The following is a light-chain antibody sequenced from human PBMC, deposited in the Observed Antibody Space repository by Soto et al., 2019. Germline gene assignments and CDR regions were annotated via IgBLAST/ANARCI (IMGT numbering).Light chain of an antibody. Sequence: DRQKIKRPDSRPAAVGDRVSITQQANQNINNYLNWYQKQPGRATKLRIYDASNLEAGVPSRFRGSGSRTDSTFTISLLHPDDTASYYWQQYEHLLTVGQGTRLEIK. CDR2: DAS. CDR1: QNINNY. CDR3: QQYEHLLT. J-gene: IGKJ5*01. V-gene: IGKV1-33*01.